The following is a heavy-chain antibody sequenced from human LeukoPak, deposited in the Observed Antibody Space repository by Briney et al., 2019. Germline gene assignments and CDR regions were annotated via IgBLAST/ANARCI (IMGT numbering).Heavy chain of an antibody. Sequence: GGSLRLSCAASGFTFSSYSMNWVRQAPGKGLEWVSSISSSSSYIYYADSVKGRFTISRDNAKNSLYLQMNSLRAEDTAVYYCARDTRRVVVAANDYWGQGTLVIVSS. V-gene: IGHV3-21*01. CDR3: ARDTRRVVVAANDY. CDR1: GFTFSSYS. D-gene: IGHD2-15*01. J-gene: IGHJ4*02. CDR2: ISSSSSYI.